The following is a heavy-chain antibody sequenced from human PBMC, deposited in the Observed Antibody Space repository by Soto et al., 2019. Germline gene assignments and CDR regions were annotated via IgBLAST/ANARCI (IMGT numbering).Heavy chain of an antibody. CDR2: ISITSNYI. CDR1: GFTFSSYS. D-gene: IGHD2-21*02. Sequence: VGSLRLSCAASGFTFSSYSMNWVRQAPGTGLEWVSSISITSNYIYHVESVKGRFTVSRDNAKSSLYLQMNSLRAEDTAVYYCARDRTANSYYYHGMDVWGQGTTVTVSS. J-gene: IGHJ6*02. V-gene: IGHV3-21*01. CDR3: ARDRTANSYYYHGMDV.